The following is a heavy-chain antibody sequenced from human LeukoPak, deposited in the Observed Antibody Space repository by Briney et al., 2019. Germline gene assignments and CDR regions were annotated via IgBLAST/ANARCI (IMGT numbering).Heavy chain of an antibody. CDR3: AQEKDDY. V-gene: IGHV4-34*01. CDR2: INHSGGT. CDR1: GGSFSGYY. Sequence: SETLSLTCAVYGGSFSGYYWSWIRQPPGKGLEWIGEINHSGGTNYNPSLKSRVTISVDTSKNQFSLKLSSVTAADTAVYFCAQEKDDYWGQGTQVTVSS. J-gene: IGHJ4*02.